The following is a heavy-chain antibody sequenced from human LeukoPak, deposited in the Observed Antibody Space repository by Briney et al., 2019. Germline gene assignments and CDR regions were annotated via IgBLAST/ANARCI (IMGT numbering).Heavy chain of an antibody. Sequence: PGGSLRLSCAASGFTVSRNYMGWVRQAPGKGLEWVSVIYTGGSTYYADSVKGRFTISRDNSKNMLYLQMNSLRAEDTSVYYCARGATYYYDSRVGYYFDYWGQGTLVTVSS. V-gene: IGHV3-66*01. D-gene: IGHD3-22*01. CDR3: ARGATYYYDSRVGYYFDY. CDR1: GFTVSRNY. CDR2: IYTGGST. J-gene: IGHJ4*02.